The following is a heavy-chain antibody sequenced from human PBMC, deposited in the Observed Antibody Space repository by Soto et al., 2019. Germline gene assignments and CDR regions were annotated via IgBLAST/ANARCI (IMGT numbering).Heavy chain of an antibody. J-gene: IGHJ6*02. Sequence: QVQLVQSGAEVKKPGSSVKVSCKASGGTFSSYAISWVRQAPGQGLEWMGGIIPIFGTANYAQKFQGRVTITADESTSTAYMELSSLRSEDTAVYYCAREMVPNSSGWYLRYYGMDVWGQGTTVTVSS. CDR3: AREMVPNSSGWYLRYYGMDV. CDR2: IIPIFGTA. CDR1: GGTFSSYA. V-gene: IGHV1-69*12. D-gene: IGHD6-19*01.